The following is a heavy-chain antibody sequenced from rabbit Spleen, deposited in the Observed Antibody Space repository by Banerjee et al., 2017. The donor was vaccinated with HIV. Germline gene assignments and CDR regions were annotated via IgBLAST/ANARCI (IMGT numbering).Heavy chain of an antibody. J-gene: IGHJ4*01. Sequence: QSLEESGGGLVKPGASLTLTCTASGFSFNNNYYMCWVRQAPGKGLECIACIYADSSGSTYYANWAKGRFTISRTSSTTVTLEMTSLTAADTATYFCARDLTGVIGWNFGWWGPGTLVTVS. D-gene: IGHD1-1*01. CDR3: ARDLTGVIGWNFGW. V-gene: IGHV1S40*01. CDR1: GFSFNNNYY. CDR2: IYADSSGST.